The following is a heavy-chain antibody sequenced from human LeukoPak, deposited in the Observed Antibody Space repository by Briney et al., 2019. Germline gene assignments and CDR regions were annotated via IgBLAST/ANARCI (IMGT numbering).Heavy chain of an antibody. CDR2: ISSSSSYI. CDR1: GFTFSDYN. Sequence: GGSLRLSCAASGFTFSDYNMNWVRQAPGKGLEWVSSISSSSSYIYYADSVKGRFTISRDNAKNSLYLQMNSLRAEDTAVYYCARDLTAAGFDYWGQGTLVTVSS. J-gene: IGHJ4*02. D-gene: IGHD6-13*01. CDR3: ARDLTAAGFDY. V-gene: IGHV3-21*01.